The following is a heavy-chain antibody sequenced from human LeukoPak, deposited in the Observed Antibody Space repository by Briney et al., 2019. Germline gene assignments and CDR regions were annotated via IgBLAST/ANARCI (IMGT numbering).Heavy chain of an antibody. CDR2: LSGRGRDT. CDR3: ARDSEGDSSGSNGFDY. J-gene: IGHJ4*02. CDR1: GFTFSTYA. Sequence: GGTLRLSCAASGFTFSTYAMSWVRQAPGKGLEWLSALSGRGRDTYYADSVKGRFTISRDNAKNSLYLQMNSLRAEDTAVYYCARDSEGDSSGSNGFDYWGQGTLVTVSS. V-gene: IGHV3-21*01. D-gene: IGHD3-22*01.